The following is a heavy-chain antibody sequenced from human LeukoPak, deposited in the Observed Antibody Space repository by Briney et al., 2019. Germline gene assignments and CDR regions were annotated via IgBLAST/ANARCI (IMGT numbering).Heavy chain of an antibody. CDR2: ISSSSSYI. Sequence: GGSLRLSCAASGFTFSSYSMNWVRQAPGKGLEWVSSISSSSSYIYYADSVKGRFTISGDIAKNSLYLEINGLRVEDTAVYYCARGGIAVAGWTSRRGGPFDYWGQGTLVTVSS. CDR1: GFTFSSYS. D-gene: IGHD6-19*01. J-gene: IGHJ4*02. CDR3: ARGGIAVAGWTSRRGGPFDY. V-gene: IGHV3-21*01.